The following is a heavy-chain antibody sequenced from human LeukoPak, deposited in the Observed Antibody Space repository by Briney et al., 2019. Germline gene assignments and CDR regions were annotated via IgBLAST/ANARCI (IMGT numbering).Heavy chain of an antibody. D-gene: IGHD3-22*01. J-gene: IGHJ4*02. V-gene: IGHV3-23*01. Sequence: GGSLRLSCAVSGITLSNYGMSWVRQAPGKGLEWVAGISGSGGRTSYAGSVKGRFTISRDNPKNTLYLQMNSLRAEDTAVYFCARRGVVIRVILVGFHKEAYYFDSWGQGALVTVSS. CDR3: ARRGVVIRVILVGFHKEAYYFDS. CDR1: GITLSNYG. CDR2: ISGSGGRT.